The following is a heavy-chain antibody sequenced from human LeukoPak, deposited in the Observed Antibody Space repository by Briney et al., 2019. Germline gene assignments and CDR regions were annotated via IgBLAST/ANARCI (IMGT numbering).Heavy chain of an antibody. Sequence: KPSETLSLTCTVSGGSISSSSYYWGWIRQPPGKGLEWIGSIYYSGSTYYNPSLRSRVTISVDTSKNQFSLKPSSVTAADTAVYYCASAAADVWGQGTTVTVSS. D-gene: IGHD6-25*01. CDR3: ASAAADV. CDR2: IYYSGST. V-gene: IGHV4-39*01. CDR1: GGSISSSSYY. J-gene: IGHJ6*02.